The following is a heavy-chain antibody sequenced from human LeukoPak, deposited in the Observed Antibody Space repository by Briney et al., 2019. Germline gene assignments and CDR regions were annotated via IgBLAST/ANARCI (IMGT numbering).Heavy chain of an antibody. D-gene: IGHD5-18*01. CDR1: GFTFSSYA. V-gene: IGHV3-30-3*01. CDR2: ISYDGSNK. Sequence: GGSLRLSCAASGFTFSSYAMHWVRQAPGKGLEWVAVISYDGSNKYYADSVKGRFTISRDNSKNTLYLQMNSLRAEDTAVYYCARGDIQLWSPLDIWGQGTMATVSS. CDR3: ARGDIQLWSPLDI. J-gene: IGHJ3*02.